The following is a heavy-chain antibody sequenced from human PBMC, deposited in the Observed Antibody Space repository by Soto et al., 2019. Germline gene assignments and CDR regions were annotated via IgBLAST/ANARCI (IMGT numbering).Heavy chain of an antibody. CDR3: ANFLIAVAGNGHFDF. D-gene: IGHD6-19*01. CDR2: INAGNGNT. CDR1: GYTFTSYA. Sequence: QVQLVQSGAEVKKPGASVKVSCKASGYTFTSYAMHWVRQAPGQRLEWMGWINAGNGNTKYSQKFQGRVTITRETSPSKAYIELSSLRSENTAVYYFANFLIAVAGNGHFDFWGHGTPVTVCS. V-gene: IGHV1-3*01. J-gene: IGHJ4*01.